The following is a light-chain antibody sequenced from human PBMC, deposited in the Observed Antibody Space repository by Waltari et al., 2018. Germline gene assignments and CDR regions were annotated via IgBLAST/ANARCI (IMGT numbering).Light chain of an antibody. CDR2: WSS. J-gene: IGKJ1*01. Sequence: DIVMTQSPDSLAVSLGERATINCKSSQSVLYSSNNKNYLAWFQQRPGQPPKLLIYWSSTRESGVPDRFSASGSGTDFTLTISSLQAEYVAVYYCLQYYNTPQTFGQGTRVEIK. CDR3: LQYYNTPQT. V-gene: IGKV4-1*01. CDR1: QSVLYSSNNKNY.